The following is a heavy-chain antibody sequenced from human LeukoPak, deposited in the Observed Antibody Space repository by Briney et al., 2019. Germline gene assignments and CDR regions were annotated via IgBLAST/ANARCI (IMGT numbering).Heavy chain of an antibody. CDR3: ARDVGEILVDWFDP. V-gene: IGHV1-2*04. CDR1: GYTFTGYY. CDR2: INPNSGGT. J-gene: IGHJ5*02. Sequence: ASVKVSCKASGYTFTGYYMHWVRQAPGQGLEWMGWINPNSGGTNYAQKFQGWVTMTRDTSISTAYMELRSLRSDDTAVYYCARDVGEILVDWFDPWGQGTLVTVSS. D-gene: IGHD3-10*01.